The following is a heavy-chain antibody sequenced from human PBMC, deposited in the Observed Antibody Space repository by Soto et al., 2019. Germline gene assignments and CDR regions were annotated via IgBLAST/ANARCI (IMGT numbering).Heavy chain of an antibody. V-gene: IGHV1-3*01. CDR1: GYTFSAYT. D-gene: IGHD2-2*01. CDR2: INAGSGNT. J-gene: IGHJ3*01. CDR3: AREKETLGQRANDAVDL. Sequence: ASVKVSCKATGYTFSAYTMNWVRQAPGQSLEWMGWINAGSGNTKYSQNFQGRVRITRETSASTVYMEMTGLTSEDTAVYYCAREKETLGQRANDAVDLWVQGTLVTVSS.